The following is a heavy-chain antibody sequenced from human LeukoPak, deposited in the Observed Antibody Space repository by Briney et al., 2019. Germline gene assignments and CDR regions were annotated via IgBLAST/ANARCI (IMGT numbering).Heavy chain of an antibody. CDR1: GYTFTNYG. D-gene: IGHD6-13*01. CDR3: ARDYRGMQQLVLGAFDI. CDR2: INGYNGNT. J-gene: IGHJ3*02. Sequence: GASVKVSCKASGYTFTNYGINWVRQAPGQGLEWMGWINGYNGNTSYSQKFQGRVTMTTDTSTSTAHMELRSLRSDDTAVYYCARDYRGMQQLVLGAFDIWGQGTMVTVSS. V-gene: IGHV1-18*01.